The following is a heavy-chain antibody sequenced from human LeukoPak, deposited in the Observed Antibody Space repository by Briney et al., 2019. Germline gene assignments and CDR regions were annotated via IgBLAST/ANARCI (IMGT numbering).Heavy chain of an antibody. CDR2: IYTSGST. Sequence: SETLSLTCTVSGNSISSYYWSWIRQPAGKGLEWIGRIYTSGSTNYNPSLKSRVTMSVDTSKDQFSLNLSSVTAADTAFYYCARETTGLARYFDYWGQGTLVTVSS. V-gene: IGHV4-4*07. CDR3: ARETTGLARYFDY. J-gene: IGHJ4*02. CDR1: GNSISSYY. D-gene: IGHD4-17*01.